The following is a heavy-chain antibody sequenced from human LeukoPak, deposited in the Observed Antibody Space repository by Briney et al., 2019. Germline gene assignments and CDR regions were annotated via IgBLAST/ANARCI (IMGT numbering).Heavy chain of an antibody. J-gene: IGHJ5*02. D-gene: IGHD3-3*01. CDR2: MNPNSGNT. V-gene: IGHV1-8*01. Sequence: ASVKVSCKASGYTFTSYDINWVRQATGQGLEWMGWMNPNSGNTGYAQKFQGRVTMTRNTSISIAYMELSSLRSEDTAVYYCAREDDFWSGYFGGFDPWGQGTLVTVSS. CDR1: GYTFTSYD. CDR3: AREDDFWSGYFGGFDP.